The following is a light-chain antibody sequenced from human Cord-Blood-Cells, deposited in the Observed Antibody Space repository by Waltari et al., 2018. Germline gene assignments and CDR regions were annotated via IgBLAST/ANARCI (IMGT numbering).Light chain of an antibody. Sequence: QSALTQPASVSGSPGQSITISCTGTRSDVGSDNLVSWYQQHPGKAPKPMIYEGSKRPSGVSNRFSGSKSGNTASLTISGLQAEDEADYYCCSYAGSSTWVFGGGTKLTVL. V-gene: IGLV2-23*01. CDR3: CSYAGSSTWV. J-gene: IGLJ3*02. CDR1: RSDVGSDNL. CDR2: EGS.